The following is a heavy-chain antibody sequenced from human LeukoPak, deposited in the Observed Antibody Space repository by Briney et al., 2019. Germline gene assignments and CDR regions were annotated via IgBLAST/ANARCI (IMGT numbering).Heavy chain of an antibody. CDR2: ISGSGGSK. Sequence: GGSLRLSCAASGFTFSSYGMSWVRQAPGKGLEWVSAISGSGGSKYYADSVKGRFTISRDNSKNKLYLQMNSLRAEDTAVYYRAELGITMIGGVWGKGTTVTISS. CDR3: AELGITMIGGV. CDR1: GFTFSSYG. V-gene: IGHV3-23*01. J-gene: IGHJ6*04. D-gene: IGHD3-10*02.